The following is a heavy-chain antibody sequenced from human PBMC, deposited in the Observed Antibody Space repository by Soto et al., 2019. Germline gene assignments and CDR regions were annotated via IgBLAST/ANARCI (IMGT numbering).Heavy chain of an antibody. CDR3: ARVNGIITMVRGVIIPARFDP. CDR2: ISAYNGNT. CDR1: VYPFTGYG. Sequence: SGKGSCKSSVYPFTGYGISMVRQAPGQGLEWMGWISAYNGNTNYAQKLQGRVTMTTDTSTSTAYMELRSLRYEDTAVYYCARVNGIITMVRGVIIPARFDPWGQGTLVTVSS. V-gene: IGHV1-18*04. D-gene: IGHD3-10*01. J-gene: IGHJ5*02.